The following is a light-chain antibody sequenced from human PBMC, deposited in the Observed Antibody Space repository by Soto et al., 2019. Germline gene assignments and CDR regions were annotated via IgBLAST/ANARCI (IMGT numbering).Light chain of an antibody. CDR2: GAS. CDR1: QTISNKY. V-gene: IGKV3-20*01. J-gene: IGKJ3*01. Sequence: EVVLTQSPGTLSLSPGARATLSCRASQTISNKYLAWYQQKPGQAPRLLIHGASNRASGIPDRFSGRGSGTDFTLIISRLEPEDFAVYSCQQYDLALTFGPGTKVDI. CDR3: QQYDLALT.